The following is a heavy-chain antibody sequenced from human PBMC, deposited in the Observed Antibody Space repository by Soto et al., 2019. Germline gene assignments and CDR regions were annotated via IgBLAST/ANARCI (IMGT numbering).Heavy chain of an antibody. D-gene: IGHD1-20*01. V-gene: IGHV4-39*01. Sequence: SETLSLTCTVSGGSISSSSYYWGWIRQPPGKGLGWIGSIYYSGSTYYNPSLKGRVTISVDTSKNQFSLKLSSVTAADTAVYYCARITGIIDWFDPWGQGTLVTVSS. CDR2: IYYSGST. CDR3: ARITGIIDWFDP. CDR1: GGSISSSSYY. J-gene: IGHJ5*02.